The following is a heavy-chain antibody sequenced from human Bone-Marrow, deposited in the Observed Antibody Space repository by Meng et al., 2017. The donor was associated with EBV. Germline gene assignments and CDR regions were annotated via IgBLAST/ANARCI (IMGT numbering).Heavy chain of an antibody. Sequence: EVQLVESGGGLAQPRGSLSLSCAASGFPFSNFAMAWVRQPPGKGLEWVSDINDSSRYTSYADSVKGRFTISRDNSKNALFLQMDSLRADDTAVYYCASGGYYAPLDHWGQGTLVTVSS. CDR1: GFPFSNFA. J-gene: IGHJ4*02. V-gene: IGHV3-23*04. D-gene: IGHD3-10*01. CDR3: ASGGYYAPLDH. CDR2: INDSSRYT.